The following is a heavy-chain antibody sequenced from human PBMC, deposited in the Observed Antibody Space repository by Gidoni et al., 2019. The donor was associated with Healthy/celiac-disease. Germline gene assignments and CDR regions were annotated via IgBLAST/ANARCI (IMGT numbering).Heavy chain of an antibody. Sequence: VQLQQWGAGLLMPSDTLSLTCAVYGGSFSGYYWTWIRQPPGKGLEWIGEINHSGSTNYNPSLKSRVTRSVDTSKNQFSLKLRSVTAADTAVYYCARGQEMATSYFDYWGKGTLVTVSS. D-gene: IGHD5-12*01. CDR1: GGSFSGYY. CDR2: INHSGST. J-gene: IGHJ4*02. V-gene: IGHV4-34*01. CDR3: ARGQEMATSYFDY.